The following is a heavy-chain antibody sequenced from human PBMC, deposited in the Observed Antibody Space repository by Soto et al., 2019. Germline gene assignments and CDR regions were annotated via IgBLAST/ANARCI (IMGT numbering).Heavy chain of an antibody. D-gene: IGHD3-10*01. CDR2: LKRDGSEK. CDR1: VFTFVLYW. CDR3: ARMGLRGKLTDL. J-gene: IGHJ4*02. Sequence: GWSLRLSCAASVFTFVLYWMGWVRHPPGKGLEWVANLKRDGSEKYFLESVKGRFTMSGDNAKNSFYLHMNNLRAEDTAVYFCARMGLRGKLTDLWGQGTSVTVSS. V-gene: IGHV3-7*01.